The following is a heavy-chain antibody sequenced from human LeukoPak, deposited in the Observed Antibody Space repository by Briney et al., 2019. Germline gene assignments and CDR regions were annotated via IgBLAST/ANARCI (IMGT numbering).Heavy chain of an antibody. CDR3: VSAAAGTEWGMDV. Sequence: GGSLRLSCAASGFTFSTYWMSWVRQAPGKGLEWVSVISSRGGSTYYADSVKGRFTISRDNSKNTLSLQMNSLRAEDMAVYYCVSAAAGTEWGMDVWGQGTTVTVSS. V-gene: IGHV3-23*01. J-gene: IGHJ6*02. CDR1: GFTFSTYW. D-gene: IGHD6-13*01. CDR2: ISSRGGST.